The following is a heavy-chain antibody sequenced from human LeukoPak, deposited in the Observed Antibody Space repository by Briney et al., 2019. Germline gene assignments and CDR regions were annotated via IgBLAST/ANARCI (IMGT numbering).Heavy chain of an antibody. CDR3: AKDMRELYAFDI. J-gene: IGHJ3*02. CDR2: IRYDGSNK. D-gene: IGHD1-26*01. CDR1: GFTFSSYG. V-gene: IGHV3-30*02. Sequence: GGSLRLSCAASGFTFSSYGMHWVRQAPGKGLEWVAVIRYDGSNKYYADSVKGRFTISRDNSKNTLYLQMNSLRAEDTAVYYCAKDMRELYAFDIWGQGTMVTVSS.